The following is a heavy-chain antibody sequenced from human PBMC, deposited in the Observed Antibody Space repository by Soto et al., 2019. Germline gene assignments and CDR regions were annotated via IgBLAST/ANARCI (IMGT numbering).Heavy chain of an antibody. D-gene: IGHD5-12*01. Sequence: PGGSLRLSCAASGFIFTDYSMAWIRQAPGKGLEGISYITTGGETPLYAASVEGRFTISRDNAKKALFLQMNSLRADDTAVYFCARDPQRRDGYNFDSWGQGTLVTVSS. V-gene: IGHV3-11*01. CDR1: GFIFTDYS. CDR3: ARDPQRRDGYNFDS. CDR2: ITTGGETP. J-gene: IGHJ4*02.